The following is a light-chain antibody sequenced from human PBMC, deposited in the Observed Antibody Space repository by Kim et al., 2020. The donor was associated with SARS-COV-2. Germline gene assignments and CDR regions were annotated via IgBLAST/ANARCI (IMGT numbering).Light chain of an antibody. V-gene: IGKV1-5*01. Sequence: ASVGDRVTITCRASPSIDTWLAWYQQKPGKAPKLLIYDASSLESGVPSRFSGSGSAAEFTLTITSLQPDDFATYFCQQYKTYPWTFGQGTKVEIK. J-gene: IGKJ1*01. CDR1: PSIDTW. CDR3: QQYKTYPWT. CDR2: DAS.